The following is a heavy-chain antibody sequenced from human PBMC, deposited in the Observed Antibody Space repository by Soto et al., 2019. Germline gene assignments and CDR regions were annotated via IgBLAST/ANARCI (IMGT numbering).Heavy chain of an antibody. CDR1: GFTFRWFG. D-gene: IGHD3-10*01. Sequence: GGSLRLSCAGSGFTFRWFGMNWVRQAPGKGLEWVARISNDGSNEYYVDSVKGRFTISRDNSKNTLYLQMDSLRAEDTAVYYCSKGEVRGIIPSYFDYWGLGTLVTVSS. CDR3: SKGEVRGIIPSYFDY. V-gene: IGHV3-30*18. CDR2: ISNDGSNE. J-gene: IGHJ4*02.